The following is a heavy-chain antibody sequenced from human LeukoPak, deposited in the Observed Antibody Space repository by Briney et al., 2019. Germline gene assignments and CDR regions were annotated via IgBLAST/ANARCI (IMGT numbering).Heavy chain of an antibody. D-gene: IGHD2-2*01. Sequence: GGSLRLSCAASGFTFSSYAMSWVSQAPGKGLEWDSAISGSGGSTYYADSVKGRFTISRDNSKNTLYLQMNSLRAEDTAVYYCARDIVVVPAAGFDPWGQGTLVTVSS. CDR3: ARDIVVVPAAGFDP. CDR1: GFTFSSYA. CDR2: ISGSGGST. J-gene: IGHJ5*02. V-gene: IGHV3-23*01.